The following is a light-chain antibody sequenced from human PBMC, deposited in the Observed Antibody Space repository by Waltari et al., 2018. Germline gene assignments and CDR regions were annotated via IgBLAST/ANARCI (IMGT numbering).Light chain of an antibody. CDR1: SSNIRTPP. CDR3: AAWDDSLKGWV. V-gene: IGLV1-44*01. CDR2: TNN. J-gene: IGLJ3*02. Sequence: QSVLTQPPSASGTPGQRATISCSGGSSNIRTPPVDWYQQLPGTAPKLLIYTNNHRPSGVPDRFSGSKSGTSASLAISGLQVEDEADYYCAAWDDSLKGWVFGGGTKVTVL.